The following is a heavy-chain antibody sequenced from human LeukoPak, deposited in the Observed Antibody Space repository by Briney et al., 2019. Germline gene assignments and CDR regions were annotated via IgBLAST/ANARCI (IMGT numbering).Heavy chain of an antibody. Sequence: GGSLRLSCAASGFTFENYRMHWVRQAPGKGLEWVSLITHDGSNKYYADSVKGRFTISRDNSKNTVHLQMSSLRTEDTAVYYCARDLLDCGGPKCSDYGGQGTLVTVSS. D-gene: IGHD2-21*01. CDR3: ARDLLDCGGPKCSDY. J-gene: IGHJ4*02. CDR1: GFTFENYR. CDR2: ITHDGSNK. V-gene: IGHV3-30-3*01.